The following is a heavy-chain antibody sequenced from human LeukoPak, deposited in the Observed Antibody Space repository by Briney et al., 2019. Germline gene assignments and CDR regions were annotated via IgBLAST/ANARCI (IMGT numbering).Heavy chain of an antibody. D-gene: IGHD3-22*01. CDR3: ARGSINYNSGGYYDNPPLDY. CDR1: GGTFSSYT. V-gene: IGHV1-69*02. J-gene: IGHJ4*02. CDR2: IIPILGIA. Sequence: SVKVSCKASGGTFSSYTISWVRQAPGQGLEWMGRIIPILGIANYAQKFQGRVTITADKSTSTAHMELSSLRSEDTAVYYCARGSINYNSGGYYDNPPLDYWGQGTLVTVSS.